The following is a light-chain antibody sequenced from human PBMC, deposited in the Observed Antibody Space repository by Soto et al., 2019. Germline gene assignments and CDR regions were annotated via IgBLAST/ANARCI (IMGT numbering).Light chain of an antibody. J-gene: IGKJ4*01. CDR3: QQYNNWPLT. CDR1: QSVSSN. Sequence: EIVMTQSPATLSVSPGERATLSCRASQSVSSNLAWYHQKPGQAPRLLIYGASTRATGIPARFSGSGSGTEFTLTISSLQSEDFAVYHCQQYNNWPLTFGGGTKVEIK. CDR2: GAS. V-gene: IGKV3-15*01.